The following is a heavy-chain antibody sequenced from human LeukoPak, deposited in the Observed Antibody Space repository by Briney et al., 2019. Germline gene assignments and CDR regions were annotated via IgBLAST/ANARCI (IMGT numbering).Heavy chain of an antibody. Sequence: SETLSLTCTVSGGSISSYYWSWIRQPPGKGLEWIGSIYYSGSTYYNPSLKSRVTISVDTSKNQFSLKLSSVTAADTAVYYCASHVLLWFGDPTDDMDVWGKGTTVTVSS. D-gene: IGHD3-10*01. CDR3: ASHVLLWFGDPTDDMDV. J-gene: IGHJ6*03. V-gene: IGHV4-39*01. CDR2: IYYSGST. CDR1: GGSISSYY.